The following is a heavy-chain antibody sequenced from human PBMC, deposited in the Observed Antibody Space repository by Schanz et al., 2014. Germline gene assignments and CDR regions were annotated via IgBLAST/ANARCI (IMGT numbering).Heavy chain of an antibody. D-gene: IGHD7-27*01. CDR1: GGSMSGYH. CDR3: ARSPGRARYFDY. CDR2: VYYGGGADYNLGST. Sequence: QVPLQESGPGLVKPSGTLSLTCTVSGGSMSGYHWIWFRQPPGKGLEWIGSVYYGGGADYNLGSTDYNPSLKSRVAISADKSKSQFSLRLHSLTAADTAVYYCARSPGRARYFDYWGQGSLVPVSS. V-gene: IGHV4-59*03. J-gene: IGHJ4*02.